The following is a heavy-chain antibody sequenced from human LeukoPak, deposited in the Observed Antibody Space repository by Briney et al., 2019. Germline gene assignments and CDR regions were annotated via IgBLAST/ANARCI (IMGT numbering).Heavy chain of an antibody. Sequence: ASLKVSCKASGYTFTGYYMHWVRQAPGQGLEWMGWINPNSGGTNYAQKFQGRVTMTRDTSISTAYMELSRLRSDDTAVYSCARGIAARRDPFDYWGQGTLVTVSS. CDR3: ARGIAARRDPFDY. CDR2: INPNSGGT. J-gene: IGHJ4*02. D-gene: IGHD6-6*01. CDR1: GYTFTGYY. V-gene: IGHV1-2*02.